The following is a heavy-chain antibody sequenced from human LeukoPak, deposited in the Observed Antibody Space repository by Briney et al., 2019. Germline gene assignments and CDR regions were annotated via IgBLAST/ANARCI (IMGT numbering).Heavy chain of an antibody. D-gene: IGHD1-26*01. J-gene: IGHJ6*02. CDR1: GFTFSSYA. CDR3: AKDLASELKPYYYYYGMDV. CDR2: ISGSGGST. Sequence: GGSLRLSCAASGFTFSSYAMSWVRQAPGKGLEWVSAISGSGGSTYYADSVKGRFTISRDNSKNTLYLQMNSLRAEDTAVYYCAKDLASELKPYYYYYGMDVWGQGTTVTVSS. V-gene: IGHV3-23*01.